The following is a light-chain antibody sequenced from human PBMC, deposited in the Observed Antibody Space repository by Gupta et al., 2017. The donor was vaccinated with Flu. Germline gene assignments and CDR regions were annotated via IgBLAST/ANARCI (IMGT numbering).Light chain of an antibody. V-gene: IGLV2-11*03. Sequence: GKAVASSCTGTRSDIGNYNYVAWYQQHPGKGHKIIIDDVTKRPAGVPDRFTGSTSGNTAALTIAGLKTEDEGYYHGGSYGDAYVFGGGTKLTVL. CDR2: DVT. CDR3: GSYGDAYV. J-gene: IGLJ2*01. CDR1: RSDIGNYNY.